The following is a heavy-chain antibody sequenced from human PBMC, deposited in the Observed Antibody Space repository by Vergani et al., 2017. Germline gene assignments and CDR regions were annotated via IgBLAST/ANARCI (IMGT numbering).Heavy chain of an antibody. D-gene: IGHD1-7*01. Sequence: QVQLVESGGGVVQPGRSLRLSCAASGFTFSSYGMHWVRQAPGKGLEWVAVIWYDGSNKYYADSVKGRFTISRDNSKNTLSLQMNSLRADDTAVYYCAREWERHGDLTGTISLGAFDIWGQGTMVTVSS. CDR1: GFTFSSYG. J-gene: IGHJ3*02. CDR3: AREWERHGDLTGTISLGAFDI. CDR2: IWYDGSNK. V-gene: IGHV3-33*01.